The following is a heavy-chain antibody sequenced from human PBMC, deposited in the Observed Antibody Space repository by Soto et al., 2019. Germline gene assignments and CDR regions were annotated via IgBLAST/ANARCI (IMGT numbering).Heavy chain of an antibody. J-gene: IGHJ5*02. CDR2: IYYSGST. D-gene: IGHD3-10*01. Sequence: QLQLQESGPGLVKPSETLSLTCTVSGGSISSSSYYWGWIRQPPGKGLEWIGSIYYSGSTYYNPSLKSRVTISVDTSKTQFSLKLSSVTAADTAVYYCARHEMNGPLLLWFGEPERTRGLNWFDPWGQGTLVTVSS. CDR3: ARHEMNGPLLLWFGEPERTRGLNWFDP. V-gene: IGHV4-39*01. CDR1: GGSISSSSYY.